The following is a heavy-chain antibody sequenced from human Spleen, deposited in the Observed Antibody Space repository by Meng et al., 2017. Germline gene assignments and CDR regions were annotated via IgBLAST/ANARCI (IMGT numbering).Heavy chain of an antibody. J-gene: IGHJ4*02. D-gene: IGHD3-16*01. Sequence: VQLVQSGAEVKKPGSSVKVSCKASGATFSSYTLNWVRLAPGQGLEWMGRIIPILGITNYAQKFQGRFTITAEKSTSTIDMDLSSLRSEDTAIYYCSRGTSLGSQDFWGQGTLVTVSS. CDR2: IIPILGIT. CDR3: SRGTSLGSQDF. V-gene: IGHV1-69*02. CDR1: GATFSSYT.